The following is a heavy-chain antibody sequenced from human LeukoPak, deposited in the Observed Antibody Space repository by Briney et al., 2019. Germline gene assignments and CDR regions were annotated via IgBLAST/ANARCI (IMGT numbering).Heavy chain of an antibody. CDR3: ARAPVVVPAAKVYWFDH. CDR2: INPNSGGT. CDR1: GYTFTGYY. D-gene: IGHD2-2*01. J-gene: IGHJ5*02. V-gene: IGHV1-2*02. Sequence: ASVKVSCKASGYTFTGYYMHWVRQAPGQGLEWMGWINPNSGGTNYAQKFQGRVTMTRDTSISTAYMELSRLRSDDTAVYYCARAPVVVPAAKVYWFDHWGQGTLVTVSS.